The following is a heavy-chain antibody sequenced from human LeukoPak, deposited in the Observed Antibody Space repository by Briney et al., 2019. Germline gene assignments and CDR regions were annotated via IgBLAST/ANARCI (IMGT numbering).Heavy chain of an antibody. J-gene: IGHJ6*02. CDR1: GGSFSGYY. Sequence: PSETLSLTCAVYGGSFSGYYWSWIRQPPGKGLEWIGEINHSGSTNYNPSLKSRVTISVDTSKNQFSLKLSSVTAADTAVYYCARHPTLGYCSGGSCYSRFPRTYGMDVWGQGTTVTVSS. V-gene: IGHV4-34*01. D-gene: IGHD2-15*01. CDR2: INHSGST. CDR3: ARHPTLGYCSGGSCYSRFPRTYGMDV.